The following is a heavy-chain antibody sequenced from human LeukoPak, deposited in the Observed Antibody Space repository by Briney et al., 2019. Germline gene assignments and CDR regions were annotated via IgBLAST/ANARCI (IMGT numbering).Heavy chain of an antibody. V-gene: IGHV1-2*02. D-gene: IGHD6-19*01. CDR1: GYTFTGYY. CDR2: INPNSGGT. J-gene: IGHJ4*02. Sequence: ASVKVSCKASGYTFTGYYMHWVRQAPGQGLEWMGWINPNSGGTNYAQKFQGRVTMTRDTSISTAYMELSRLRSDDTAVYYCARDSTRLAVAGTDYWGQGTLVTVSS. CDR3: ARDSTRLAVAGTDY.